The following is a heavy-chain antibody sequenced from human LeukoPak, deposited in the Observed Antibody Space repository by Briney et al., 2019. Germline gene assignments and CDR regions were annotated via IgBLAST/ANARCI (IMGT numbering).Heavy chain of an antibody. CDR3: ARDRVRGVIIATYYYYGMDV. CDR2: ISSGGGTT. Sequence: GGSLRLSCAASGFTFSWFSMNFFRQAPGKGLEWLSYISSGGGTTYYSDSVKGRFTISRDDAQNSLYLQMYSLTAEDTAVYYCARDRVRGVIIATYYYYGMDVWGQGTTVTVSS. D-gene: IGHD3-10*01. V-gene: IGHV3-48*01. CDR1: GFTFSWFS. J-gene: IGHJ6*02.